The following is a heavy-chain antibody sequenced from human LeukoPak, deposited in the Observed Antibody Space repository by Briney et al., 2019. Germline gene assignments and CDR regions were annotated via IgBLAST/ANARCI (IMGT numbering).Heavy chain of an antibody. J-gene: IGHJ4*02. CDR3: ARGQWGNWNDVGDY. CDR1: GGTFSSNA. CDR2: IVPLFGTT. Sequence: GSSVKVSCKASGGTFSSNAISWVRQAPGQGLEWMGGIVPLFGTTNYAQKFQDRLTITTDESASTAYMELSSLRSEDTAVYYCARGQWGNWNDVGDYWGQGTLVTVSS. V-gene: IGHV1-69*05. D-gene: IGHD1-20*01.